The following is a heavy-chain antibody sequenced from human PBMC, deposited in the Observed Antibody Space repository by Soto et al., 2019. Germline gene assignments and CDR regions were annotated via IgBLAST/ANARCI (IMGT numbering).Heavy chain of an antibody. Sequence: EVQLLESGGGLVQPGGSLRLSCAASGFTFSSYARSWVRQAPGKGMAWVSAISGSGGSTYYADSVKGRFTISRDNSKNTLYLQMNSLRDEDTAVYYCAKGANVLLWFGESYYFDYWGQGTLVTVSS. CDR1: GFTFSSYA. CDR3: AKGANVLLWFGESYYFDY. J-gene: IGHJ4*02. CDR2: ISGSGGST. D-gene: IGHD3-10*01. V-gene: IGHV3-23*01.